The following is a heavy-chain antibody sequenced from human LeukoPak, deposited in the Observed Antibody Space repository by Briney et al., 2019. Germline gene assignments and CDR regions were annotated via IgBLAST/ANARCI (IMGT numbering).Heavy chain of an antibody. V-gene: IGHV4-39*07. CDR2: IYYSGST. D-gene: IGHD3-10*01. Sequence: PSETLSLTCTVSGGSISSSSYYWGWIRQPPGKGLEWIGSIYYSGSTYYNPSLKSRVTISVDTSKNQFSLKLSSVTAADTAVYYCARGYQTYYYGSGSRNSYYYYMDVWGKGTTVTVSS. CDR3: ARGYQTYYYGSGSRNSYYYYMDV. J-gene: IGHJ6*03. CDR1: GGSISSSSYY.